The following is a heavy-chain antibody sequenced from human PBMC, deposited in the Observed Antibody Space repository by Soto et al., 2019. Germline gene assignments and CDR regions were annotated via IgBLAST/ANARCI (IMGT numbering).Heavy chain of an antibody. CDR1: GGSFTYT. CDR3: ARLHSHGTYGMDV. Sequence: SVKVSCKASGGSFTYTLSWVRQAPGQGLEWMGGVIPIFGTANYAQKFQGRVTITADESTKTAYMELSTLRSEDTAVYYCARLHSHGTYGMDVWGQGTTVTVSS. CDR2: VIPIFGTA. V-gene: IGHV1-69*13. D-gene: IGHD5-18*01. J-gene: IGHJ6*02.